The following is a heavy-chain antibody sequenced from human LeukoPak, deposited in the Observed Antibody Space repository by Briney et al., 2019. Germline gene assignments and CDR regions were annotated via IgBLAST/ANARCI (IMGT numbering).Heavy chain of an antibody. CDR2: IYPVDSDT. CDR3: ARTTTVNRDYYYYGMDV. CDR1: GYSFTSYW. D-gene: IGHD4-17*01. Sequence: GESLKISCKGSGYSFTSYWIGWVRQMPGKGLEWMGIIYPVDSDTRYSPSFQSQVTISADKSNSTAYLQWSSLKASDTAMYYCARTTTVNRDYYYYGMDVWGQGTTVTVSS. V-gene: IGHV5-51*01. J-gene: IGHJ6*02.